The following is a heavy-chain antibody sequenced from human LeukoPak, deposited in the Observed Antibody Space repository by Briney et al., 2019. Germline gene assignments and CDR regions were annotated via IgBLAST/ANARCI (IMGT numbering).Heavy chain of an antibody. CDR1: GDSISSNY. CDR2: IYYSGGA. Sequence: SETLSLTCTVSGDSISSNYWSWIRQPPGKGLEWLGYIYYSGGATYNPSLKSRVTISVDTSKDQVSLQLSSVTAADTAVYYCATLYASSWFRGDFWGQGTQVTVSS. CDR3: ATLYASSWFRGDF. D-gene: IGHD6-13*01. J-gene: IGHJ4*02. V-gene: IGHV4-59*08.